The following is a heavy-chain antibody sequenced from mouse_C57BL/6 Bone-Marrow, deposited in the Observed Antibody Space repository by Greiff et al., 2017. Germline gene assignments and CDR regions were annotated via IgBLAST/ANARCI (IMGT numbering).Heavy chain of an antibody. V-gene: IGHV5-4*01. D-gene: IGHD1-1*01. Sequence: EVNVVESGGGLVKPGGSLKLSCAASGFTFSSYAMSWVRQTPEKRLEWVATISDGGSYTYYPDNAKNNLYLQMSHLKSEDTAVYYCARDYYGSSWFAYWGQGTLVTVSA. CDR1: GFTFSSYA. CDR2: ISDGGSYT. J-gene: IGHJ3*01. CDR3: ARDYYGSSWFAY.